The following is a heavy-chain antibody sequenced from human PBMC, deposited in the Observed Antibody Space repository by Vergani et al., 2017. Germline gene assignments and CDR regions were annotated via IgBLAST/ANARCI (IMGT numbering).Heavy chain of an antibody. J-gene: IGHJ5*02. Sequence: QLQLQESGPGLVKPSATLTLTCSVSGASIRSSNYYWGWIRQPPGKGLEWIASIYYSGSTYYNPSLKSRVTISVETSKNQFSLKLSSVTAADTAVYFCARHSXVEWLVKLGWIDPWGQGSLVTVSS. V-gene: IGHV4-39*01. CDR2: IYYSGST. CDR3: ARHSXVEWLVKLGWIDP. CDR1: GASIRSSNYY. D-gene: IGHD6-19*01.